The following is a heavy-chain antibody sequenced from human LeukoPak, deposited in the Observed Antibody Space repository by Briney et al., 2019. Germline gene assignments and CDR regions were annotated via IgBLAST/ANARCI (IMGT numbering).Heavy chain of an antibody. Sequence: SETLSLTCTVSGGSISSSSYYWGWIRQPPGKGLEWIGSIYYSGSTYYNPSLKSRVTISVDTSRNQFSLKLSSVTAADTAVYYCARLGPLWLGAFDIWGQGTMVTVSS. V-gene: IGHV4-39*01. CDR2: IYYSGST. CDR1: GGSISSSSYY. J-gene: IGHJ3*02. CDR3: ARLGPLWLGAFDI. D-gene: IGHD3-10*01.